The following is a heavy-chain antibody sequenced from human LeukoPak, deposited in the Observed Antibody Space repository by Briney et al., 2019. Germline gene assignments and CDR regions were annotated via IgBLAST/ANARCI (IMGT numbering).Heavy chain of an antibody. CDR2: ISYDGTNK. CDR3: ASDPVAGAAN. D-gene: IGHD6-19*01. V-gene: IGHV3-30*03. Sequence: GRSLRLSCAASGFTFSSYGMHWVRQAPGKGLEWVAVISYDGTNKYYADSVKGRFTISRDNSKNTLYLEMNSLNTEDTSIYYCASDPVAGAANWGQGTLVTVSS. CDR1: GFTFSSYG. J-gene: IGHJ4*02.